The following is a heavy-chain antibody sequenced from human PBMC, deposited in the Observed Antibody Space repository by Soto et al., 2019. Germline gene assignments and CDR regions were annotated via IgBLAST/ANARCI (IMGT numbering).Heavy chain of an antibody. CDR3: ARARMRGYCSSTSCYSGMDV. CDR1: GFTFSSYW. V-gene: IGHV3-74*01. D-gene: IGHD2-2*02. CDR2: INSDGSST. J-gene: IGHJ6*02. Sequence: GGSLRLSCAASGFTFSSYWMHWVRQAPGKGLVWVSRINSDGSSTSYADSVKGRFTISRDNAKNTLYLQMNSLRAEDTAVYYCARARMRGYCSSTSCYSGMDVWGQGTTVTVSS.